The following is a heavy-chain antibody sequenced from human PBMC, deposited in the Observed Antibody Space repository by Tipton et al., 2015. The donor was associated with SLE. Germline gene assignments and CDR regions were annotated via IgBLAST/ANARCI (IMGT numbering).Heavy chain of an antibody. CDR3: ARESQDYGATYDY. Sequence: SLRLSCTASGFSFSSHEMYWVRQAPGKGLEWVSFISSGSALRYYADSVKGRFTISRDNAKNTLYLQMNSLRAEDTAVYYCARESQDYGATYDYWGQGTLVTVSS. D-gene: IGHD4/OR15-4a*01. CDR2: ISSGSALR. V-gene: IGHV3-48*03. CDR1: GFSFSSHE. J-gene: IGHJ4*02.